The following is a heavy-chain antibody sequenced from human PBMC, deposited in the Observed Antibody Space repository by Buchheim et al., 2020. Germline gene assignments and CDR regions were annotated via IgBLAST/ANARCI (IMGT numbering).Heavy chain of an antibody. Sequence: EVQLLESGGGLVQPGGSLRLSCAASGFTFSSYAMSWVRQAPGKGLEWVSAILGSGSSTYYADSVKGRFIITRDNSKNTLYLQMNSLRVEDTAVYYCTKAHDTSGYYPFVYGGQGTL. J-gene: IGHJ4*02. CDR3: TKAHDTSGYYPFVY. V-gene: IGHV3-23*01. CDR1: GFTFSSYA. CDR2: ILGSGSST. D-gene: IGHD3-22*01.